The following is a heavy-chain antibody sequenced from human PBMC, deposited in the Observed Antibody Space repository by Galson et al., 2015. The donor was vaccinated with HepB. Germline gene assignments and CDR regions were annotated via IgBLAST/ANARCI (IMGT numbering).Heavy chain of an antibody. CDR2: IKQDGSEK. Sequence: SLRLSCAASGFIFSTFSMSWVRQAPGKGLEWVANIKQDGSEKYYVDSAKGRFTISRDNAKNLLHLQMNSLRAEDTAVYYCARDRFDISGYSDSFDIWGQGTMVTVSS. D-gene: IGHD3-22*01. J-gene: IGHJ3*02. CDR1: GFIFSTFS. V-gene: IGHV3-7*01. CDR3: ARDRFDISGYSDSFDI.